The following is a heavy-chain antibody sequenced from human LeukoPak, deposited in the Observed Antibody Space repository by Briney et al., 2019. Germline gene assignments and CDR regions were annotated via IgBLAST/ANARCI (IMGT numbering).Heavy chain of an antibody. CDR2: ISGDGRIT. V-gene: IGHV3-74*01. J-gene: IGHJ5*02. Sequence: GGSLRLSCAASGITFSTHSMNWVRQAPGKGLVWVSRISGDGRITSYADSVKGRFTISRDNAKSTLYLQMNNLRAEDTAVYYCPRGGSTMVRTRQNWFDPWGQGTLVTVSS. CDR3: PRGGSTMVRTRQNWFDP. D-gene: IGHD3-10*01. CDR1: GITFSTHS.